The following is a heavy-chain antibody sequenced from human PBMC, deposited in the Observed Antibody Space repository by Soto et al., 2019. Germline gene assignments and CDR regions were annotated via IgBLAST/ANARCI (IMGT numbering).Heavy chain of an antibody. CDR1: GGSFSGYY. D-gene: IGHD6-13*01. J-gene: IGHJ6*04. Sequence: QVQLQQWGAGLLKPSETLSLTCAVYGGSFSGYYWSWIRQPPGKGLEWIGEINHSGSTNYNPSLKSRVTISVDTSKNQFSLKLSSVTAADTAVYYCARVFLLSSYSSSKPLDVWGKGTTVTVSS. V-gene: IGHV4-34*01. CDR2: INHSGST. CDR3: ARVFLLSSYSSSKPLDV.